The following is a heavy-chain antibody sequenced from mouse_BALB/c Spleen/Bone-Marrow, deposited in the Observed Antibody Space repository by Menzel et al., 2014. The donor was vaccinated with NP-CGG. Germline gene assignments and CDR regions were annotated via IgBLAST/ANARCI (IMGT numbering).Heavy chain of an antibody. CDR2: INPSNGRT. CDR3: ARDGNYRYAMDH. V-gene: IGHV1S81*02. J-gene: IGHJ4*01. D-gene: IGHD2-1*01. CDR1: GFTSTSYW. Sequence: QVQLQQSGAELVKPGASVKLSCMASGFTSTSYWIHWVKQRPGQGPEWIGEINPSNGRTNYNEKFKSKATLTEDKSSSTAYMQLSSLTSEDSAVYYCARDGNYRYAMDHWGQGTSVTVSS.